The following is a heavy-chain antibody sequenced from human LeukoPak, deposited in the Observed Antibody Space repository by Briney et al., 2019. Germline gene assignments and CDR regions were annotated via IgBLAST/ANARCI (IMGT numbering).Heavy chain of an antibody. CDR1: GFTFSSYA. D-gene: IGHD6-19*01. J-gene: IGHJ5*02. CDR2: ISSTALTT. CDR3: AKKSMAVAGRSPWFDP. V-gene: IGHV3-23*01. Sequence: PGGSLRLSCAASGFTFSSYAMTWVRQAPGKGLEWVSAISSTALTTYYADSVKGRFTISRDDSKNTLYLQMNTLRAEDTAVYYCAKKSMAVAGRSPWFDPWGQGTLVTVSS.